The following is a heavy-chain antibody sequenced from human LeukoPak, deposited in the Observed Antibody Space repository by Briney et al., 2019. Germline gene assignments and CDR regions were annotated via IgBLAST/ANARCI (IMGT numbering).Heavy chain of an antibody. CDR2: IHTSGIT. CDR1: GAFINNYY. CDR3: ATTPRRVRVTGYYYFDY. J-gene: IGHJ4*02. V-gene: IGHV4-4*07. Sequence: SETLSLTCTVPGAFINNYYLLWLRQPAGKGLEWIGRIHTSGITNYNPSLKSRVTISLDKSKNQFSLNLSSVTAAHTAVYYCATTPRRVRVTGYYYFDYWGRGTLVTVSS. D-gene: IGHD3-9*01.